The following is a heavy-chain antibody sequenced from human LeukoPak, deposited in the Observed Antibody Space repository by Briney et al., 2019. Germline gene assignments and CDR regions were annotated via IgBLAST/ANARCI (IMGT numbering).Heavy chain of an antibody. V-gene: IGHV3-23*01. CDR2: ISGSGGST. J-gene: IGHJ4*02. Sequence: PGGSLRLSCAASGFTFSSYAMRWVRQAPGKGLEWVSAISGSGGSTYYADSVKGRFTISRDNSKNTLYLQMNSLRAEDTAVYYCAKSSGYCPSPSFFDYWGQGTLVTVSS. CDR3: AKSSGYCPSPSFFDY. CDR1: GFTFSSYA. D-gene: IGHD3-22*01.